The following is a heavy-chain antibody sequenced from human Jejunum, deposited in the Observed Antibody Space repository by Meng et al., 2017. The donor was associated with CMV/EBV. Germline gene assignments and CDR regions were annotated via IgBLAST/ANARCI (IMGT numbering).Heavy chain of an antibody. CDR3: AHNSHHPWGTYRDYYFDY. J-gene: IGHJ4*02. CDR2: IYWNDDK. CDR1: LSTSGVG. Sequence: LSTSGVGVAWIRQPPGKALEWLALIYWNDDKRYISSLKSRLTVTKDASKNQVVLTMTNMDPVDTATYYCAHNSHHPWGTYRDYYFDYWGQGTLVTVSS. V-gene: IGHV2-5*01. D-gene: IGHD3-16*02.